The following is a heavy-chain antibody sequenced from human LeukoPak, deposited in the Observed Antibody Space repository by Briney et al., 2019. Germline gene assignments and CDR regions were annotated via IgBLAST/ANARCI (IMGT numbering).Heavy chain of an antibody. V-gene: IGHV3-21*01. J-gene: IGHJ4*02. CDR2: ISSSSSYI. CDR1: GFTFSSYT. CDR3: ASTTVTTRPYDY. D-gene: IGHD4-17*01. Sequence: PGGSLRLSCAASGFTFSSYTMNWVRQAPGKGLEWVSSISSSSSYIYYADSVKGRFTISRDNAKNSLYLQMNSLRAEDTAVYYCASTTVTTRPYDYWGQGTLVTVSS.